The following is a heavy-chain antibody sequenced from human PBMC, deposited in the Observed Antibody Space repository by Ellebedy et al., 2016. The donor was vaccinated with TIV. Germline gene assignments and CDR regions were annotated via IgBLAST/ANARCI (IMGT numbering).Heavy chain of an antibody. Sequence: ASVKVSCKASGGTFSSYAISWVRQAPGQGLEWMGRIIPILGIANYAQKFQGRVTITADKSTSTAYMELSSLRSEDTAVYYCARDFRATTVTTAKSDYWGQGTLVTVSS. D-gene: IGHD4-17*01. CDR2: IIPILGIA. V-gene: IGHV1-69*04. J-gene: IGHJ4*02. CDR3: ARDFRATTVTTAKSDY. CDR1: GGTFSSYA.